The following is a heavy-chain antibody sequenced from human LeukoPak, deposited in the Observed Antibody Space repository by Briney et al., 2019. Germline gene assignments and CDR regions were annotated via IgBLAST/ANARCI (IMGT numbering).Heavy chain of an antibody. J-gene: IGHJ6*03. CDR2: INHSGST. V-gene: IGHV4-34*01. CDR3: ARGRWSIAARSYSYYYMDV. CDR1: GGSFSGYY. Sequence: SETLSLTCAVYGGSFSGYYWSWIRQPPGKGLEWIGEINHSGSTNYNPSLKSRVTISVDTSKNQFSLKLSSVTAADTAVYYCARGRWSIAARSYSYYYMDVWGKGTTVTVSS. D-gene: IGHD6-6*01.